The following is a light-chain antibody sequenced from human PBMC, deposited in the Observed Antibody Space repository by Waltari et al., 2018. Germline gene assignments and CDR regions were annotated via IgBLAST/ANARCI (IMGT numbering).Light chain of an antibody. V-gene: IGLV1-47*01. CDR2: RSN. J-gene: IGLJ1*01. CDR3: AAWDDSLSLYV. Sequence: QSVLTQPPSASGTPGQRVTISCSGSSSQLGNNFVNWYHQLPGMAPKLLIYRSNQRPSGVPDRFSGSKSGTTASLAISGLRSEDEADYYCAAWDDSLSLYVFGTGTKVTVL. CDR1: SSQLGNNF.